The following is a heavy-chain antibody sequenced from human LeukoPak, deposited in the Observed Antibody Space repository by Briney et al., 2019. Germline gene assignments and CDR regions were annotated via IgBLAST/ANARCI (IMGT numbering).Heavy chain of an antibody. D-gene: IGHD4-11*01. J-gene: IGHJ4*02. Sequence: GGSLRLSCAASGFTFNTYTMNWVRQAPGKGLEWVSSITASSTAIYSADSVKGRFTIPRDNAKNFLYLQMNSLRAEDTAVYYCARGTPTTRDFDYWGQGTLVTVSS. CDR3: ARGTPTTRDFDY. V-gene: IGHV3-21*01. CDR1: GFTFNTYT. CDR2: ITASSTAI.